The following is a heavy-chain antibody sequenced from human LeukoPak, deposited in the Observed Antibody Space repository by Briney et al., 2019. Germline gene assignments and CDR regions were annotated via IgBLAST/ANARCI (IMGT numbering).Heavy chain of an antibody. CDR2: MNPNSGNT. Sequence: GASVKVSCKASGYTFTSYDINWVRQATGQGLEWMGWMNPNSGNTGYAQKFQGRVTMTRNTSISTAYMELSSLRSEDTAVYYCARGRRSHCSGGSCYGYYFDYWGQATLVTVSS. CDR3: ARGRRSHCSGGSCYGYYFDY. J-gene: IGHJ4*02. V-gene: IGHV1-8*01. CDR1: GYTFTSYD. D-gene: IGHD2-15*01.